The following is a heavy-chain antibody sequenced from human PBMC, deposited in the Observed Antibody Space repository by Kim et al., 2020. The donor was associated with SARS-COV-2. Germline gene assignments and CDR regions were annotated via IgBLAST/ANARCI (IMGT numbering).Heavy chain of an antibody. Sequence: SETLSLTCAVYGGSFSGYYWSWIRQPPGKGLEWIGEINHSGSTNYNPSLKSRVTISVDTSKNQFSLKLSSVTAADTAVYYCARGWADYDFWSGPFGGMDV. CDR1: GGSFSGYY. V-gene: IGHV4-34*01. J-gene: IGHJ6*01. CDR2: INHSGST. CDR3: ARGWADYDFWSGPFGGMDV. D-gene: IGHD3-3*01.